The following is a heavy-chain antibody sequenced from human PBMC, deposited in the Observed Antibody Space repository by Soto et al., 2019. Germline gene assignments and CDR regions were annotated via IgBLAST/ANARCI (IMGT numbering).Heavy chain of an antibody. CDR2: ISGSGGST. CDR3: AKEGLIVPAAMGYYYYYMDV. Sequence: GGSLRLSCAASGFTFSSYAMSWVRQAPGKGLEWVSAISGSGGSTYYADSVKGRFTISRDNSKNTLYLQMNSLRAEDTAVYYCAKEGLIVPAAMGYYYYYMDVWGKGTTVTVSS. D-gene: IGHD2-2*01. V-gene: IGHV3-23*01. CDR1: GFTFSSYA. J-gene: IGHJ6*03.